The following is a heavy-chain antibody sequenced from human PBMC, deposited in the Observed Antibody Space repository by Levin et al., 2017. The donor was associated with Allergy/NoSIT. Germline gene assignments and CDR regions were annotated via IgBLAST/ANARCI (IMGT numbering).Heavy chain of an antibody. CDR2: IKSKTDGGTT. J-gene: IGHJ3*02. CDR1: GFTFSNAW. Sequence: GGSLRLSCAASGFTFSNAWMSWVRQAPGKGLEWVGRIKSKTDGGTTDYAAPVKGRFTISRDESKNTLYLQMNSLKTEDTAVYYCTTDLPYYDFWSGYYGDIWGQGTMVTVSS. V-gene: IGHV3-15*01. CDR3: TTDLPYYDFWSGYYGDI. D-gene: IGHD3-3*01.